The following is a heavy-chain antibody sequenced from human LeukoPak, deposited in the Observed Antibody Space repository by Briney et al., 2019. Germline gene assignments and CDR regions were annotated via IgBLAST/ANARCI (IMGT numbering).Heavy chain of an antibody. CDR3: ARGRGGDYYYYYMDV. J-gene: IGHJ6*03. D-gene: IGHD3-16*01. CDR2: IYYSGST. V-gene: IGHV4-31*03. Sequence: SQTLSLTCTVSGGSISSGGYYWSWIRQHPGKGLEWIGYIYYSGSTYYNPSLKSRVTISVDTSKNQFSLKLSSVTAADTAVYYCARGRGGDYYYYYMDVWGKGTTVTVSS. CDR1: GGSISSGGYY.